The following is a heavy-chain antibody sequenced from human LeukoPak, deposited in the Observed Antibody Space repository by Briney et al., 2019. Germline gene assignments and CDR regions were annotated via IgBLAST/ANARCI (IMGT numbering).Heavy chain of an antibody. D-gene: IGHD4-23*01. Sequence: GGSLRLSCAASGFTFISVWMSWVRQAPGKGLEWVANIKEDGSQKQYADSVKGRFTISRDNAKNSLFLQMNSLRAEDTAMYYCVEGNSMDYWGQGTLVTVSP. V-gene: IGHV3-7*05. CDR2: IKEDGSQK. CDR3: VEGNSMDY. CDR1: GFTFISVW. J-gene: IGHJ4*02.